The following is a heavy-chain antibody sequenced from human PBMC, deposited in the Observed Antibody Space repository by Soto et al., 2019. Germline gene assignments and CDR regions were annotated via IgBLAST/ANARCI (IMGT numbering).Heavy chain of an antibody. J-gene: IGHJ3*02. Sequence: GGSLRLSCAASGFTFSDYYMSWIRQAPGKGLEWVSYISSSSSYTNYADSVKGRFTISRDNAKNSLYLQMNSLRAEDTAVYYCARTSYYYDSSGYGRFDAFDIWGQGTMVTVSS. V-gene: IGHV3-11*06. CDR2: ISSSSSYT. CDR3: ARTSYYYDSSGYGRFDAFDI. CDR1: GFTFSDYY. D-gene: IGHD3-22*01.